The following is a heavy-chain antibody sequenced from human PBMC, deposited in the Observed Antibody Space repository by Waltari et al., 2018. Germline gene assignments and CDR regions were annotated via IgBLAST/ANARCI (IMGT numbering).Heavy chain of an antibody. CDR2: IYHSGST. CDR1: GYSISSGYY. D-gene: IGHD3-22*01. J-gene: IGHJ6*03. CDR3: ARASYYDSSGYYDYYYYYMDV. Sequence: QVQLQESGPGLVKPSETLSLTCAVSGYSISSGYYWGWIRQPPGQGLEWIGSIYHSGSTYYNPSLKSRVTISVDTSKNQFSLKLSSVTAADTAVYYCARASYYDSSGYYDYYYYYMDVWGKGTTVTVSS. V-gene: IGHV4-38-2*01.